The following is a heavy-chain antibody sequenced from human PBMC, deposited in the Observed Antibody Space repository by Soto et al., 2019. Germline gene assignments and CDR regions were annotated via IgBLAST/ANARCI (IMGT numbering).Heavy chain of an antibody. Sequence: EVVLLESGGGLEQPGGSLRLSCAASGFIFENFGMNWVRQAPGKGLEWISSISGSGFKKYYADSVKGRVTISRDNSKSTAYLELNNLSAEDTAVYHCAKNQGVELVPLATVDWFDPWGQGSVVTVSS. J-gene: IGHJ5*02. V-gene: IGHV3-23*01. CDR3: AKNQGVELVPLATVDWFDP. CDR2: ISGSGFKK. D-gene: IGHD1-26*01. CDR1: GFIFENFG.